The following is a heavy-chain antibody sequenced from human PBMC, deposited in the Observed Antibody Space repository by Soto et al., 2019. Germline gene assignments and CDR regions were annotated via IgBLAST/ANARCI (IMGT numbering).Heavy chain of an antibody. Sequence: SETLSLTCTVSGGSITTGGSYWSWIRQHPGKGLEWIGNIYHSGNTYYNPSLKSRLTISVDTSKNHFSMMVDSVTAADTAVYYCARARFQVLYGKPYFDSWGQGTMVTVS. CDR2: IYHSGNT. V-gene: IGHV4-31*03. D-gene: IGHD2-2*02. J-gene: IGHJ4*02. CDR1: GGSITTGGSY. CDR3: ARARFQVLYGKPYFDS.